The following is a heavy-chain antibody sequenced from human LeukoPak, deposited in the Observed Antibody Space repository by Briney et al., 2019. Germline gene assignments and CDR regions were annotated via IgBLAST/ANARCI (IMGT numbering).Heavy chain of an antibody. CDR3: AGDDYYYDSSGYYLDY. J-gene: IGHJ4*02. V-gene: IGHV1-69*05. CDR1: GGTFSSYA. Sequence: SVKVSCKASGGTFSSYAISWVRQAPGQGLEWMGGIIPIFGTANYAQKFQGRVTITTDESTSTAYMVLSSLRSEDTAVYYCAGDDYYYDSSGYYLDYWAREPWSPSPQ. D-gene: IGHD3-22*01. CDR2: IIPIFGTA.